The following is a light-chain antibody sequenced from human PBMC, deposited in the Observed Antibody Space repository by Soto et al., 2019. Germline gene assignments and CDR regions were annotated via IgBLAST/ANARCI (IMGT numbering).Light chain of an antibody. J-gene: IGLJ1*01. CDR3: VSYTNPGTYV. V-gene: IGLV2-14*03. CDR1: SRDVTDSDS. Sequence: QSALTQPASVSGSPGQSVTISCAGASRDVTDSDSVSWYQHRPGEAPELKILDFTYRPSGVSDRFSGSLSANTASLTISGIHVEDDGYYYCVSYTNPGTYVFGPGTKLTVL. CDR2: DFT.